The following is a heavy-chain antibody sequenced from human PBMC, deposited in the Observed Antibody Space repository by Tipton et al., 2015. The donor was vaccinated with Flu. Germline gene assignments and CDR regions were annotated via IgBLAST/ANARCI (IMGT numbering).Heavy chain of an antibody. Sequence: TLSLTCAVSGDSVISGSYYWSWIRQPPGKGLEWIGYIYYSGSTNYNPSLKSRVTISLDTSKNQFSLKLSSVTATDTAVYYCARLFCSRTSCYNDYWGQGTLVTVSS. CDR2: IYYSGST. D-gene: IGHD2-2*02. CDR3: ARLFCSRTSCYNDY. V-gene: IGHV4-61*01. J-gene: IGHJ4*02. CDR1: GDSVISGSYY.